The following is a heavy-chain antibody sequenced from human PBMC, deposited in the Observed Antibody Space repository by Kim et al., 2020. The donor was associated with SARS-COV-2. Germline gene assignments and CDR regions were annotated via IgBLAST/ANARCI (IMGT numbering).Heavy chain of an antibody. Sequence: ASVKVSCKASGYTFTSYAMHWVRQAPGQRLEWMGWINAGNGNTKYSQKFQGRVTITRDTSASTAYMELSSLRSEDTAVYYCAREGWELASEKSNNWFDPWGQGTLVTVSS. V-gene: IGHV1-3*01. CDR1: GYTFTSYA. J-gene: IGHJ5*02. CDR2: INAGNGNT. CDR3: AREGWELASEKSNNWFDP. D-gene: IGHD1-26*01.